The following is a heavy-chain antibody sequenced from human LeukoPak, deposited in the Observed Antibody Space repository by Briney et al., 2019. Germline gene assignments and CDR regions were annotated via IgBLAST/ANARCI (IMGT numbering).Heavy chain of an antibody. CDR1: GFTFRNYA. Sequence: GGSLRLSCAASGFTFRNYAMSWVRQAPGKGLGWVSTISANSGSTYYADSVKGRFTISRDNSKNTLYLQMNSLRVEDTAVYYCATRGYSYGYPDYWGQGILVNLSS. D-gene: IGHD5-18*01. CDR3: ATRGYSYGYPDY. CDR2: ISANSGST. V-gene: IGHV3-23*01. J-gene: IGHJ4*02.